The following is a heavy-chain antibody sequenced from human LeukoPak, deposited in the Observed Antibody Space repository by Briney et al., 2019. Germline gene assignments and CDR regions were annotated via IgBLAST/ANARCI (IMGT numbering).Heavy chain of an antibody. CDR3: ARDPPGQGVMSY. CDR1: GYTFTSYG. D-gene: IGHD3-16*01. Sequence: ASVKVSCKASGYTFTSYGISWVRQAPGQGPEWMGWISAYNGNANYAQKFQGRVTMTTDTSTSTAYMELRSLRSDDTAVYYCARDPPGQGVMSYWGQGTLVTVSS. CDR2: ISAYNGNA. V-gene: IGHV1-18*01. J-gene: IGHJ4*02.